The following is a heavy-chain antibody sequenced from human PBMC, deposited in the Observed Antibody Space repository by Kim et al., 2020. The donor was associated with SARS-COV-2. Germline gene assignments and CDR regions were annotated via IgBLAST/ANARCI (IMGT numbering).Heavy chain of an antibody. Sequence: IYYSGSATYHPSLRSRVSMSVDTSKNEIYLKMASVTAADTAVYYCTRRYDYWGQGTLVTVSS. CDR2: IYYSGSA. J-gene: IGHJ4*02. V-gene: IGHV4-59*01. CDR3: TRRYDY.